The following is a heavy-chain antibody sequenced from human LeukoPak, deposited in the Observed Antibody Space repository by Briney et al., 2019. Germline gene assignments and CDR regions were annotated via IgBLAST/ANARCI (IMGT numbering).Heavy chain of an antibody. D-gene: IGHD3-3*01. V-gene: IGHV3-23*01. CDR1: GLTFSSYA. Sequence: GGSLRLSCVASGLTFSSYAMNWVRQAPGKGLEWVSAMSGSGGSTYYADSMKGRFTISRDTSKNTLYLQMNSLRAEDTAVYYCAKGDVLRFLEWLPDYYYYGMDVWGQGTTVTVSS. CDR2: MSGSGGST. J-gene: IGHJ6*02. CDR3: AKGDVLRFLEWLPDYYYYGMDV.